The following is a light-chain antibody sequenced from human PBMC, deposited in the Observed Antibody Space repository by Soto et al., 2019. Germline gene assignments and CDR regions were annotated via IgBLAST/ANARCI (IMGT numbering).Light chain of an antibody. CDR2: EVS. Sequence: QSVLTQPASVSGSPGQSITISCTGTSSDIGVYKYVSWYQQHPGKAPNLMIYEVSNRPSGVSTRFSGSKSGNTASLTISGLQDEDEADYYCSSYTSSSPVVFGGGTKLTVL. V-gene: IGLV2-14*01. J-gene: IGLJ2*01. CDR3: SSYTSSSPVV. CDR1: SSDIGVYKY.